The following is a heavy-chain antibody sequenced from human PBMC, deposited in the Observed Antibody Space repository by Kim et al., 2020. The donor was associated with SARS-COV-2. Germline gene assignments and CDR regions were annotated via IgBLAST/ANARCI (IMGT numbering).Heavy chain of an antibody. CDR3: AKSPSSSWSYYYYYYMDV. Sequence: GGSLRLSCAASGFTFSSYGMHWVRQAPGKGLEWVAVISYDGSNKYYADSVKGRFTISRDNSKNTLYLQMNSLRAEDTAVYYCAKSPSSSWSYYYYYYMDVWGKGTTVTVSS. D-gene: IGHD6-13*01. CDR1: GFTFSSYG. V-gene: IGHV3-30*18. CDR2: ISYDGSNK. J-gene: IGHJ6*03.